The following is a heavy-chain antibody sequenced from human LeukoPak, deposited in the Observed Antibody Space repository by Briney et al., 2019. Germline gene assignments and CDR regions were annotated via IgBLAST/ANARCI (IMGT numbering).Heavy chain of an antibody. J-gene: IGHJ6*03. V-gene: IGHV3-7*01. CDR3: ARDSAGYYDFWSGYFYMDV. D-gene: IGHD3-3*01. Sequence: GSEKYYVDSVKGRFTISRDNAKNSLYLQMNSLRAEDTAVYYCARDSAGYYDFWSGYFYMDVWGKGTTVTVSS. CDR2: GSEK.